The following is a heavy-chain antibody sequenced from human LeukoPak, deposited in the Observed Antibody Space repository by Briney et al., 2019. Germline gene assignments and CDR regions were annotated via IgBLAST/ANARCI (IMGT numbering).Heavy chain of an antibody. Sequence: GASVKVSCKTSGYTFTSYGINWVRQAPGQGLEWMGWISGYNGNTNYAQKLQGRVTMTTDTSTSTAYMELRSLRSDDTAVYYCARDSCSSTSCLSIDDYWGQGTLVTVAS. CDR2: ISGYNGNT. CDR1: GYTFTSYG. D-gene: IGHD2-2*01. CDR3: ARDSCSSTSCLSIDDY. J-gene: IGHJ4*02. V-gene: IGHV1-18*01.